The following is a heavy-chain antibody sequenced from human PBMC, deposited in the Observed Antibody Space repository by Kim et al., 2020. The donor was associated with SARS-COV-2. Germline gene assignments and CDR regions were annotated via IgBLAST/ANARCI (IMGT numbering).Heavy chain of an antibody. Sequence: SVKVSCKASGGTFSSYAISWVRQAPGQGLEWMGGIIPIFGTANYAQKFQGRVTITADESTSTAYMELSSLRAEDTAVYYCAREVFKSAHLDYWGQGTLVTVSS. V-gene: IGHV1-69*13. D-gene: IGHD3-3*01. CDR2: IIPIFGTA. CDR1: GGTFSSYA. J-gene: IGHJ4*02. CDR3: AREVFKSAHLDY.